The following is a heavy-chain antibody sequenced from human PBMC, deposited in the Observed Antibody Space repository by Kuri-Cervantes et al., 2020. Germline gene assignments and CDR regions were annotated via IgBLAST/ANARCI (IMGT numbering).Heavy chain of an antibody. CDR3: ARGQWLVRKRSNVVPFDP. CDR2: IYYSGST. V-gene: IGHV4-39*07. J-gene: IGHJ5*02. Sequence: SETLSLTCTVSGGSISSSSYYWGWIRQPPGKGLEWIGSIYYSGSTYYNPSLKSRVTISVDTSKNQFSLKLSSVTAADTAVYYCARGQWLVRKRSNVVPFDPWGQGTLVTDSS. D-gene: IGHD6-19*01. CDR1: GGSISSSSYY.